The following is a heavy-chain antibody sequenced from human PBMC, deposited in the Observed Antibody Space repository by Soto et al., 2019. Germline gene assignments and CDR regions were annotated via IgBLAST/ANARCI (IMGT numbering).Heavy chain of an antibody. Sequence: WETLSLTCTVSGGSISSYYWSWIRQPPGKGLEWIGYIYYSGSTNYNPSLKSRVTISVDTSKNQFSLKLSSVTAADTAVYYCARGHSSRGYYYYGMDVWGQGTTVTVSS. CDR1: GGSISSYY. J-gene: IGHJ6*02. CDR2: IYYSGST. D-gene: IGHD6-13*01. V-gene: IGHV4-59*01. CDR3: ARGHSSRGYYYYGMDV.